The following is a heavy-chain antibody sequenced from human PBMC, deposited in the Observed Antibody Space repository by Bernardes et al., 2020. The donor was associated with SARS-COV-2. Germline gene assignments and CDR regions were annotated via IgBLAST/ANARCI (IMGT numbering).Heavy chain of an antibody. V-gene: IGHV3-13*01. CDR3: ARDAIFGVVRNYGMDV. CDR2: IGTAGDT. D-gene: IGHD3-3*01. Sequence: GGSLRLSCAASGFTFSSYDMHWVRQATGKGLEWVSAIGTAGDTYYPGSVKGRFTISRENAKNSLYLQMNSLRAEDTAVYYCARDAIFGVVRNYGMDVWGQGTTVTVSS. CDR1: GFTFSSYD. J-gene: IGHJ6*02.